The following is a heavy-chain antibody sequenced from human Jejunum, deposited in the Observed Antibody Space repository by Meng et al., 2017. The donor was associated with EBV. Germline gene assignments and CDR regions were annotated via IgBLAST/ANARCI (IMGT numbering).Heavy chain of an antibody. V-gene: IGHV4-4*02. J-gene: IGHJ4*02. D-gene: IGHD3-22*01. CDR3: ASVGYYDSSGYFTDY. Sequence: VQLREWAQGRVNPSGSLTLTCPGYGGSIPRINLWSWVRQPPGKGLEWSGEIHHSGRTTYNPPLKSRVTISVDKSQNQFSLELSSVTAADTAVYFCASVGYYDSSGYFTDYWGQGTLVTVSS. CDR2: IHHSGRT. CDR1: GGSIPRINL.